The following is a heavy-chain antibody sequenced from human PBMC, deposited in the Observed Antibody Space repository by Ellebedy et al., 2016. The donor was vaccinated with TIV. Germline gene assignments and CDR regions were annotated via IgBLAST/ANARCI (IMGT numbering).Heavy chain of an antibody. CDR1: GFTFSSYA. CDR3: AKDVYRHRYDSSGYLFDY. CDR2: ISYDGSNK. V-gene: IGHV3-30*01. J-gene: IGHJ4*02. Sequence: GESLKISCAASGFTFSSYAMHWVRQAPGKGLEWVAVISYDGSNKYYADSVKGRFTISRDNSKNTLYLQMNSLRAEDTAVYYCAKDVYRHRYDSSGYLFDYWGQGTLVTVSS. D-gene: IGHD3-22*01.